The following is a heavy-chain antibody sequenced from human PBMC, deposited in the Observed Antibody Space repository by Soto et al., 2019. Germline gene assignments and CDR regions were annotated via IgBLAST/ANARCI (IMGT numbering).Heavy chain of an antibody. J-gene: IGHJ6*02. CDR2: IYTSGST. CDR1: GGSISSYY. Sequence: NPSETLSLTCTVSGGSISSYYWSWIRQPAGKGLEWIGRIYTSGSTNYNPSLKSRVTMSVDTSKNQFSLKLSSVTAADTAVYYCERHHYYSNHYYYGMDVWGQGTTVTVS. D-gene: IGHD4-4*01. CDR3: ERHHYYSNHYYYGMDV. V-gene: IGHV4-4*07.